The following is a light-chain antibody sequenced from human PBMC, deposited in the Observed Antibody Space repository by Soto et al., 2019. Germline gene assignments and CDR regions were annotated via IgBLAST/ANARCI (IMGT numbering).Light chain of an antibody. CDR2: EGS. V-gene: IGLV2-23*01. CDR3: CSFAGSTTFYV. CDR1: SSDVGNYNL. Sequence: QSALTQPASVSLSPGQSITISCTGTSSDVGNYNLVSWYQQHPGKAPKLIIYEGSKRPSGVSNRFSGSKSGNTASLTISGLQAEDEADYHCCSFAGSTTFYVFGTGTKVTVL. J-gene: IGLJ1*01.